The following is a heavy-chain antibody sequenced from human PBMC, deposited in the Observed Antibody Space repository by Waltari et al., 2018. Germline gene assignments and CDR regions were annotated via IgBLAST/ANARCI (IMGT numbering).Heavy chain of an antibody. V-gene: IGHV3-20*01. D-gene: IGHD3-22*01. CDR2: IHLNVGST. J-gene: IGHJ2*01. CDR3: ARDRIGRDSSGISYWYFDL. CDR1: GFTFYASG. Sequence: EVQLVESGGSVVRPGGSLGLSCAASGFTFYASGLSLVGQVPGKGLGWVSGIHLNVGSTGYADSVKGRFTISRDNAKNSLYLQMNSLRAEDTAFYHCARDRIGRDSSGISYWYFDLWGRGTLVTVSS.